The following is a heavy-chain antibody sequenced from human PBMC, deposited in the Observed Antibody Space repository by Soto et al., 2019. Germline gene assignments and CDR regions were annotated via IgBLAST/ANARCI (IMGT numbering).Heavy chain of an antibody. V-gene: IGHV4-59*01. CDR3: ARYRREAVAGYTLDN. Sequence: SETLSLTCTVSGGSISSNYWTWIRQPPGKGLEWIGYVYNSGSTNYNPSLKSRVTISEDTSKSQFSLKVNSMTAADTVVYYCARYRREAVAGYTLDNWGQGILVTVSS. D-gene: IGHD6-13*01. CDR1: GGSISSNY. J-gene: IGHJ4*02. CDR2: VYNSGST.